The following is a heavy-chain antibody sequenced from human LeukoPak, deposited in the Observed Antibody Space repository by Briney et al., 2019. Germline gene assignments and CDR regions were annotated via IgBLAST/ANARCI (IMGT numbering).Heavy chain of an antibody. CDR1: GGSISSGGYY. J-gene: IGHJ4*02. D-gene: IGHD3-22*01. CDR3: ARGLYDSSAYYHFDY. CDR2: IYYTGST. V-gene: IGHV4-31*03. Sequence: SETLSLTCTVPGGSISSGGYYWNWIRQHPGKGLEWIGNIYYTGSTYYNPSLESRVTMSVDTSKNQFSLKLSSVTAADTAVYSCARGLYDSSAYYHFDYWGRGTLVTVSS.